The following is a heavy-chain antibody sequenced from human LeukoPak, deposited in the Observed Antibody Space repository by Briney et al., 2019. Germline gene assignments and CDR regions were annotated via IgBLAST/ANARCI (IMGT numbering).Heavy chain of an antibody. CDR3: AKGLRGRYDY. J-gene: IGHJ4*02. V-gene: IGHV3-23*01. CDR2: ITDNGIST. D-gene: IGHD1-26*01. Sequence: GGSLRLSCAASGFTFNSYAMAWVRQAPEKGLEWVSSITDNGISTYYADSVKGRFTISRDNSKNTLFLQMNSLRAEDTAVYFCAKGLRGRYDYWGQGTLFTVSS. CDR1: GFTFNSYA.